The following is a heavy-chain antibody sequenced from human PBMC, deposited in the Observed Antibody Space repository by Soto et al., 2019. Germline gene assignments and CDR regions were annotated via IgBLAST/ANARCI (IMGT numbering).Heavy chain of an antibody. Sequence: GASVKVSCNASGYTFPSYGSSWVRQAPGQGLEWMGWISAYNGNTNYAQKLQGRVTMTTDTSTSTAYMELRSLRSDDTAVYYCARDSYDSSGYYSNYYYDGMDVWGQGTTVTVS. CDR2: ISAYNGNT. CDR1: GYTFPSYG. D-gene: IGHD3-22*01. J-gene: IGHJ6*02. CDR3: ARDSYDSSGYYSNYYYDGMDV. V-gene: IGHV1-18*01.